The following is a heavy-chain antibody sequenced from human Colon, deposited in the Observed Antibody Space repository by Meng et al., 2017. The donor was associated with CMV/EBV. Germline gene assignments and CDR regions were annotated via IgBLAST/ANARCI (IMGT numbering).Heavy chain of an antibody. CDR2: VKANAEGGTI. D-gene: IGHD3-10*01. Sequence: ASGFTFSNPWMNWVRQAPGKGLEWVGRVKANAEGGTIDYAALVEGRFTISRDDSRTTLFLHMNSLKTEDTAVYYCATGTGKTDFDYWGQGTLVTVSS. CDR1: GFTFSNPW. V-gene: IGHV3-15*01. CDR3: ATGTGKTDFDY. J-gene: IGHJ4*02.